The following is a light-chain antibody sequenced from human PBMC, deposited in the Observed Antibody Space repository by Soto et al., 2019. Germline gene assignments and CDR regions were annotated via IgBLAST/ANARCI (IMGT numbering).Light chain of an antibody. J-gene: IGLJ1*01. V-gene: IGLV2-14*01. CDR1: SSDVGGYHY. CDR3: SSYTDTNNLEYV. Sequence: QSALTQPASVSGSPGQSITISCTGSSSDVGGYHYVSWYQQHPGKAPKLMMYEVYNRPSGVSNRFSGSKSGNTASLTISGLQAEDEADYYCSSYTDTNNLEYVFGTGTQLTVL. CDR2: EVY.